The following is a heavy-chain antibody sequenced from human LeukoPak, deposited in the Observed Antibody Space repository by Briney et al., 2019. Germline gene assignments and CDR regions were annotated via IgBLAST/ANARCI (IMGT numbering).Heavy chain of an antibody. CDR1: GFTFTSSA. CDR2: IVVGSGNT. D-gene: IGHD5-24*01. CDR3: AALSRDGYNFLDP. Sequence: GASVKVSCKASGFTFTSSAMQWVRQARGQRLEWIGWIVVGSGNTNYAQKFQERVTITRDMSASTAYMELSSLRSEDTAVYYCAALSRDGYNFLDPWGQGTLVTVSS. V-gene: IGHV1-58*02. J-gene: IGHJ5*02.